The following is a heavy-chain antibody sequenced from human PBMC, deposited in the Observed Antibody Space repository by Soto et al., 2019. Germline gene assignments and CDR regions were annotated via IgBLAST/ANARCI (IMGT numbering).Heavy chain of an antibody. CDR3: ARDPPHGGTSSWDADS. D-gene: IGHD2-15*01. Sequence: EVRLVASGGGLVKPGGSVRLSCAASGFIFSTNSMNWVRQVPGKGLQWLSSISSSGSFKSYGDSVKGRFTISRDNAKNSLFLQMNNLRADDTGLYLCARDPPHGGTSSWDADSWGQGTLVTVSS. CDR2: ISSSGSFK. CDR1: GFIFSTNS. V-gene: IGHV3-21*01. J-gene: IGHJ4*02.